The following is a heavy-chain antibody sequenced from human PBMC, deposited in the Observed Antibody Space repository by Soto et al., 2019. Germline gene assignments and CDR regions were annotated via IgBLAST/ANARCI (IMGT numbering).Heavy chain of an antibody. V-gene: IGHV4-39*01. CDR2: IYYSGST. Sequence: PSDTLSLTCTVSGGSISSSSYYWGWIRQPPGKGLEWIGSIYYSGSTYYNPSLKSRVTISVDTSKNQFSLKLSSVTAADTAVYYCARHSSGSIAVAPTRSYYFDYWGQGTLVTVSS. CDR3: ARHSSGSIAVAPTRSYYFDY. CDR1: GGSISSSSYY. J-gene: IGHJ4*02. D-gene: IGHD6-19*01.